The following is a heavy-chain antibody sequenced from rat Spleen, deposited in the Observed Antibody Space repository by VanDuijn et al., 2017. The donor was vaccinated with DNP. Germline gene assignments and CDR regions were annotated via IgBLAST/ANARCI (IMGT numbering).Heavy chain of an antibody. V-gene: IGHV5-19*01. D-gene: IGHD1-6*01. Sequence: EVQLVEPGGGLVQPGRSLKLSCAASGFTSSNYGMHWIRQAPTQGLEWVASISPSGGSTYYQDSVKGRFTISRNNAKNTLYLQMNSVRSEDMATYYCARWGYTTDYYSKWYFDLWGPGTVVTVSS. J-gene: IGHJ1*01. CDR1: GFTSSNYG. CDR3: ARWGYTTDYYSKWYFDL. CDR2: ISPSGGST.